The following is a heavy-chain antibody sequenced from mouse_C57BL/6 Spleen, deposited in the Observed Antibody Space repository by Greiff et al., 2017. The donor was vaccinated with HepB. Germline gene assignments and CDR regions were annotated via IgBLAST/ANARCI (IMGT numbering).Heavy chain of an antibody. J-gene: IGHJ4*01. D-gene: IGHD2-2*01. CDR2: IDPSDSYT. CDR1: GYTFTSYW. V-gene: IGHV1-69*01. Sequence: VQLQQPGAELVMPGASVKLSCKASGYTFTSYWMHWVKQRPGQGLEWIGEIDPSDSYTNYNQKFKGKSTLTVDKSSSTAYMRLSSLTSEDSAVYYCARSGDGYVYYAMDYWGQGTSVTVSS. CDR3: ARSGDGYVYYAMDY.